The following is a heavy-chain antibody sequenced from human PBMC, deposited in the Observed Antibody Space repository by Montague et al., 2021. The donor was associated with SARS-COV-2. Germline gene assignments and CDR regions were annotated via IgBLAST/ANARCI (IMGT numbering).Heavy chain of an antibody. Sequence: SLRLSCAASGFTFGKYAMSWVRQVPGKGLEWVSVIYAGESSTSYADSVEGRFTTSRDNSKNLVFLQMNSLRAEDTAVYYCAKDGDFYSNFKSAGLDVWGQGTTVTVSS. CDR1: GFTFGKYA. CDR2: IYAGESST. V-gene: IGHV3-23*03. D-gene: IGHD4-11*01. CDR3: AKDGDFYSNFKSAGLDV. J-gene: IGHJ6*02.